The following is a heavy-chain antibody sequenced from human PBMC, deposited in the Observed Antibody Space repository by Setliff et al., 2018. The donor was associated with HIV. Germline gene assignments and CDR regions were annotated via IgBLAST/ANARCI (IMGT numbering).Heavy chain of an antibody. J-gene: IGHJ6*02. CDR3: ARVGSSGIAVAVSYYYYGMDV. Sequence: GASVKVSCKASGYTFTSYGISWVRQAPGQGLEWMGWISAYNGNTNYAQKLQGRVTMTTDTSTSTAYMELRSLRSDDTAVYYCARVGSSGIAVAVSYYYYGMDVWGQGTTVTVSS. D-gene: IGHD6-19*01. V-gene: IGHV1-18*01. CDR2: ISAYNGNT. CDR1: GYTFTSYG.